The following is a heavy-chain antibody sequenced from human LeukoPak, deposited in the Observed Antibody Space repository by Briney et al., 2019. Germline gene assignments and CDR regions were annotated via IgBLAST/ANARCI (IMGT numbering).Heavy chain of an antibody. D-gene: IGHD3-16*02. V-gene: IGHV4-39*01. CDR3: ARMYSIWGTYRYKGAVDY. Sequence: SETLSLTCTVSGGSTSSSSFYWGWIRQPPGKGLEWIGSIYYSGDTYYNPSLKSRVTISVDTSKNQFSLKLNSVTAADTAVYYCARMYSIWGTYRYKGAVDYWGQGTLVTVSS. J-gene: IGHJ4*02. CDR2: IYYSGDT. CDR1: GGSTSSSSFY.